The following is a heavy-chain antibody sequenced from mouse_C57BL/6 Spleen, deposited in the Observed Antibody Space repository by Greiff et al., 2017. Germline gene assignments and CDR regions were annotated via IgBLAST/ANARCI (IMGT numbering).Heavy chain of an antibody. V-gene: IGHV1-58*01. J-gene: IGHJ1*03. CDR2: IYIGNGYT. CDR1: GYTFTSYG. CDR3: ARIYYGNYEGYFDV. D-gene: IGHD2-1*01. Sequence: VQLKESGAELVRPGSSVKMSCKTSGYTFTSYGINWVKQRPGQGLEWIGYIYIGNGYTEYNEKFKGKATLTSDTDSSTAYIQLSSLTSEDSAIYFGARIYYGNYEGYFDVWGTGTTVTVSS.